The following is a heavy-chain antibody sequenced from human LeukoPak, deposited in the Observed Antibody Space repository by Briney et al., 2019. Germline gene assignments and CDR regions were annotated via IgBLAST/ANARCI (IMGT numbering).Heavy chain of an antibody. D-gene: IGHD3-10*01. J-gene: IGHJ6*02. CDR1: GFTVSSNY. CDR3: ARDTPLHYSYGSGSSSTDYYYYYGMDV. Sequence: GGSLRLSCAASGFTVSSNYMSWVRQAPGKGLEWVSVIYSGGSTYYADSVKGRFTISRDNSKNTLYLQMNSLRADDTAVYYCARDTPLHYSYGSGSSSTDYYYYYGMDVWGQGTTVTVSS. V-gene: IGHV3-66*01. CDR2: IYSGGST.